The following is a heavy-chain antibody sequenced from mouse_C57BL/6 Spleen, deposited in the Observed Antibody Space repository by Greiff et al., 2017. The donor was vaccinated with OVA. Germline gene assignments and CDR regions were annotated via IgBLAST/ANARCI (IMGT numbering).Heavy chain of an antibody. V-gene: IGHV1-26*01. CDR3: ARAGQFITTVVATPFDY. CDR2: INPNNGGT. J-gene: IGHJ2*01. D-gene: IGHD1-1*01. Sequence: EVQLQQSGPELVKPGASVKISCKASGYTFTDYYMNWVKQSHGKSLEWIGDINPNNGGTSYNQKFKGKATLTVDKSSSTAYMELRSLTSEDSAVYYCARAGQFITTVVATPFDYWGQGTTLTVSS. CDR1: GYTFTDYY.